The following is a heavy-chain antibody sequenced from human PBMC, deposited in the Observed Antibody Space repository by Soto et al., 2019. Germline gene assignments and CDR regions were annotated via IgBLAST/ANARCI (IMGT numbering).Heavy chain of an antibody. D-gene: IGHD2-15*01. J-gene: IGHJ4*02. CDR2: ISGSAGST. CDR3: AKEGYCSGGNCLGFDY. CDR1: GFTFSSYA. Sequence: GGSLRLSCAASGFTFSSYAMSWVRQALGKGLEWVSAISGSAGSTYHADSVKGRFSISRDNSKNTLYLQMNSLRAEDTAVYYCAKEGYCSGGNCLGFDYWGQGTLVTVSS. V-gene: IGHV3-23*01.